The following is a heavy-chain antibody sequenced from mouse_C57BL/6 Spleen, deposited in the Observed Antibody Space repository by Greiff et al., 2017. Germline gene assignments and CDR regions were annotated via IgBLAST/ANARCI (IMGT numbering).Heavy chain of an antibody. J-gene: IGHJ1*03. CDR2: INPSNGGT. CDR1: GYTFTSYW. Sequence: QVQLQQPGTELVKPGASVKLSCKASGYTFTSYWMHWVKQRPGQGLEWIGNINPSNGGTNYTEKFKSKATLTVDQSSSTAYMQLSSLTSEDSAVYNCARIYDDYDRDFDVWGTGTTVTVSS. CDR3: ARIYDDYDRDFDV. D-gene: IGHD2-4*01. V-gene: IGHV1-53*01.